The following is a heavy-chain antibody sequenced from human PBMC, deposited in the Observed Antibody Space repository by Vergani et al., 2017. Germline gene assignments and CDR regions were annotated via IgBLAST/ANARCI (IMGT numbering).Heavy chain of an antibody. D-gene: IGHD3-9*01. J-gene: IGHJ4*02. CDR1: GFTFSSYA. V-gene: IGHV3-30-3*01. CDR3: ARSTSRDYDILTGYFLY. Sequence: QVQLVESGGGVVQPGRSLRLSCAASGFTFSSYAMHWVRQAPGKGLEWVAVISYDGSNKYYADSVKGRFPISRDNSNNTLYLQMNSLRAEDTAVYYCARSTSRDYDILTGYFLYWGQGTLVTVSS. CDR2: ISYDGSNK.